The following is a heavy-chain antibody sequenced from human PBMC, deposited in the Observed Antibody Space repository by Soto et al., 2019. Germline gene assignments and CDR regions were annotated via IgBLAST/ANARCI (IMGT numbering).Heavy chain of an antibody. J-gene: IGHJ6*02. CDR1: GFTFSSYS. Sequence: GGSLRLSCAASGFTFSSYSMNWVRQAPGKGLEWVSSISSSSSYIYYADSVKGRFTISRDNAKNSLYLQMNSLRAEDTAVYYCARDLVFHDFWSGYYTENGMDVWGQGTTVTVSS. D-gene: IGHD3-3*01. V-gene: IGHV3-21*01. CDR2: ISSSSSYI. CDR3: ARDLVFHDFWSGYYTENGMDV.